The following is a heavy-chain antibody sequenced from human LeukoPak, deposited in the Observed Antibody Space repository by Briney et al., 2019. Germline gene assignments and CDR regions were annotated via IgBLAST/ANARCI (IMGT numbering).Heavy chain of an antibody. Sequence: GGCLRLSCVASGCTLSNYAMHWVGPPPGRGGEWVAVIAHEGRSKYYADSVNGRYTISRDNSKHTLYLQMNRLRAEDTALHYCASSDKSIGYDDYGMDVWGQATTVTVPS. D-gene: IGHD3-3*01. CDR2: IAHEGRSK. CDR3: ASSDKSIGYDDYGMDV. J-gene: IGHJ6*02. V-gene: IGHV3-30*04. CDR1: GCTLSNYA.